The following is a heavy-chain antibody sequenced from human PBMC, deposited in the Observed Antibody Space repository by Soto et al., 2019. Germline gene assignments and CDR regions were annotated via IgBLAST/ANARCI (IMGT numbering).Heavy chain of an antibody. CDR2: IYYSGNS. CDR1: GGSISSGVLY. CDR3: ARVRYSNLMYGMDV. D-gene: IGHD1-26*01. Sequence: SETLSLTCSVSGGSISSGVLYWSWIRQHPGKGLEWIGYIYYSGNSYYTPSLKSRLTISVDTSKNQFSLKLTSATAADTAVYYCARVRYSNLMYGMDVWGQGTTVTVSS. J-gene: IGHJ6*02. V-gene: IGHV4-31*03.